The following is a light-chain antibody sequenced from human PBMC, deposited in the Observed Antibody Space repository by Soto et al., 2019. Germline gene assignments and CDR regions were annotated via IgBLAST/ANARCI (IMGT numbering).Light chain of an antibody. J-gene: IGKJ1*01. CDR3: QHYNSYSEA. CDR2: KAS. CDR1: QTISSW. V-gene: IGKV1-5*03. Sequence: DIQMTQSPSTLSGSVGDRVTTTCRASQTISSWLAWYQQKPGKAPKIMIYKASTLKSGVPSRFSGSGSGTEFNLTISSLQPDDVATYYCQHYNSYSEALGQGTKVDI.